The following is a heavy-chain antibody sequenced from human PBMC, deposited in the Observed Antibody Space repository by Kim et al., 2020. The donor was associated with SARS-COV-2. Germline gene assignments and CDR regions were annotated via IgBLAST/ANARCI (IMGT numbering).Heavy chain of an antibody. Sequence: SETLSLTCTVSGGSISSYYWSWIRQPPGKGLEWIGYIYYSGSTNYNPSLKSRVTISVDTSKNQFSLKLSSVTAADTAVYYCARGYGSGEGYWGQGTLVTVSS. CDR3: ARGYGSGEGY. CDR2: IYYSGST. D-gene: IGHD3-10*01. V-gene: IGHV4-59*01. J-gene: IGHJ4*02. CDR1: GGSISSYY.